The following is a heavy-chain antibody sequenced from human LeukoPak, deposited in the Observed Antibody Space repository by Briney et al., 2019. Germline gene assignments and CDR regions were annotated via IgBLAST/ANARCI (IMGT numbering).Heavy chain of an antibody. D-gene: IGHD4-23*01. J-gene: IGHJ4*02. Sequence: SETLSLTCSVSGASMINYCWNWLRRPPGRGLGWIGYICHNGATNSYPSLKSRVTKSIDTSKNQFSLRLASVTASDTAVYFCARWSDSQRAFDNWGQGTQVTVSS. V-gene: IGHV4-59*01. CDR2: ICHNGAT. CDR1: GASMINYC. CDR3: ARWSDSQRAFDN.